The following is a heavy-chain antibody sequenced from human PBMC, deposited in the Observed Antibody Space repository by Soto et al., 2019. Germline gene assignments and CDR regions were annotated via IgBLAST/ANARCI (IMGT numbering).Heavy chain of an antibody. V-gene: IGHV6-1*01. J-gene: IGHJ1*01. CDR2: TYYRSKWYN. D-gene: IGHD2-15*01. CDR3: ARGPGGYCSGGSCPQVGGYFQH. Sequence: QVQLQQSGPGLVKPSQTLSLTCAISGDSVSSNSAAWNWIRQSPSRGLEWLGRTYYRSKWYNDYAVSVKSRITIKPDTSKNQFSLQLNSVTPEDTAVYYCARGPGGYCSGGSCPQVGGYFQHWGQGTLVTVSS. CDR1: GDSVSSNSAA.